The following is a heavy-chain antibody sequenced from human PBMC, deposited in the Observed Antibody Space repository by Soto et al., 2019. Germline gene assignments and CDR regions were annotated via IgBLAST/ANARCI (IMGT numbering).Heavy chain of an antibody. CDR1: GFTFSNAW. V-gene: IGHV3-15*07. Sequence: EVQLVESGGGLVKPGGSLRLSCGASGFTFSNAWINWVRQAPGKGLEWVGRVKSKPHGGTTDYAEPVKGRFAISRDDSNNMVYLQMNSLKIEDTAVYYCTTDSYSSIIIVRFDYWGHGTLVTVSS. D-gene: IGHD2-2*01. CDR2: VKSKPHGGTT. CDR3: TTDSYSSIIIVRFDY. J-gene: IGHJ4*01.